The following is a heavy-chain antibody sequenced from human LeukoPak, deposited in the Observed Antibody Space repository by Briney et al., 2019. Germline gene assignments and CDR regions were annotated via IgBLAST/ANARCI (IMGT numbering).Heavy chain of an antibody. CDR3: ARQYCSGGSCYFDY. D-gene: IGHD2-15*01. Sequence: SETLSLTCTVSGGSISSRDYYWSWIRQPPGKGLEWIGYIYYSGSTYYNPSLKSRVTISVDTSKNQFSLKLSSVTAADTAVYYCARQYCSGGSCYFDYWGQGTLVTVSS. CDR2: IYYSGST. CDR1: GGSISSRDYY. V-gene: IGHV4-30-4*08. J-gene: IGHJ4*02.